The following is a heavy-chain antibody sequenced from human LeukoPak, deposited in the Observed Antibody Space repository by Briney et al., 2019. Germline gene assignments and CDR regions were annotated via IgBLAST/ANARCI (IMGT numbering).Heavy chain of an antibody. V-gene: IGHV3-74*03. Sequence: GGSLRLSCAASGFTFSTYWMHWVRQAPGKGLVWVSRLRSSGNGTTYADSVKGRFTISRDNAKNTLFLQMNSLRIEDTAVYYCVRGREVRGRSMDVWGKGTTVIVSP. CDR3: VRGREVRGRSMDV. CDR2: LRSSGNGT. J-gene: IGHJ6*04. CDR1: GFTFSTYW. D-gene: IGHD3-10*01.